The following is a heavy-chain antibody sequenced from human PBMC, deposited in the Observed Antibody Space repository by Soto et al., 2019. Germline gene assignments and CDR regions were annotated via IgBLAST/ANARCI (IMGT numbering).Heavy chain of an antibody. CDR3: AKDPLPVDDAGGVY. CDR2: ISGSGGST. V-gene: IGHV3-23*01. CDR1: GFTFSSYA. Sequence: PGGSLRLSCAASGFTFSSYAMSWVRQAPGKGLEWVSAISGSGGSTYYADSVKGRFTISRDNSKNTLYLQMNSLRAEDTAVYYCAKDPLPVDDAGGVYWGQGTLVTVSS. D-gene: IGHD6-19*01. J-gene: IGHJ4*02.